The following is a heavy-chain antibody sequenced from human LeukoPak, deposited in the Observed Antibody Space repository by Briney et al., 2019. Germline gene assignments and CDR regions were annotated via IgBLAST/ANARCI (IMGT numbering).Heavy chain of an antibody. Sequence: GGSLRLSSAASGFTFCRYSMTWVRQAPGKGLEWVSSISSSSSYIYYADSVKGRFTISRDNAKNSLYLQMNSLRAEDTAVYYCASADWGGDYYSGLGDDIWGQGTMVTVSS. J-gene: IGHJ3*02. CDR1: GFTFCRYS. CDR2: ISSSSSYI. D-gene: IGHD2-21*02. V-gene: IGHV3-21*01. CDR3: ASADWGGDYYSGLGDDI.